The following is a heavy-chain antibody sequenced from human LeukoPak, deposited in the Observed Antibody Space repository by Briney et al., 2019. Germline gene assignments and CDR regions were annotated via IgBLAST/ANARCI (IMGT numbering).Heavy chain of an antibody. CDR1: GGSISSYY. J-gene: IGHJ4*02. CDR2: IYSSGST. V-gene: IGHV4-59*08. Sequence: ETLSLTCTVSGGSISSYYWSWIRQPPGKGLEWIGYIYSSGSTNYNPSLKSRVTISVDTSKNQFSLKLSSVTAADTAVYYCARHRRHPYYFDYWGQGTLVTVSS. CDR3: ARHRRHPYYFDY.